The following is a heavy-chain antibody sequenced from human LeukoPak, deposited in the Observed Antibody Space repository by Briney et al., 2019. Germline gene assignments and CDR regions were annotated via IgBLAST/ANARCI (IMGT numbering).Heavy chain of an antibody. J-gene: IGHJ4*02. Sequence: TGGSLRLSCEASGFTFSSFWMSWVRQAPGQGLEWVSAISSSGADIYYADSVKGRFTISRDNSKNTLFLQMTSLRVEDTAVYYCANYRKPQGLDYWGQGTLVTVSS. D-gene: IGHD1-14*01. CDR1: GFTFSSFW. CDR3: ANYRKPQGLDY. V-gene: IGHV3-23*01. CDR2: ISSSGADI.